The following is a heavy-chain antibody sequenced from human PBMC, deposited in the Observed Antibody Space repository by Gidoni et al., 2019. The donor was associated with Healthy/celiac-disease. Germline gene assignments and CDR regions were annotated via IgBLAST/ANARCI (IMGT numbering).Heavy chain of an antibody. V-gene: IGHV3-23*01. D-gene: IGHD3-3*01. CDR1: GFTFSSYA. CDR3: AKDQDFHYYYGMDV. Sequence: EVQPLVSGGGLVQPGGSLRRSCAASGFTFSSYAMSWVRQAPGKGLAWVSAISGSGGSTYYADSVEGRFTISRDNSKNTLYLQMNSLRAEDTAVYYCAKDQDFHYYYGMDVWGQGTTVTVSS. J-gene: IGHJ6*02. CDR2: ISGSGGST.